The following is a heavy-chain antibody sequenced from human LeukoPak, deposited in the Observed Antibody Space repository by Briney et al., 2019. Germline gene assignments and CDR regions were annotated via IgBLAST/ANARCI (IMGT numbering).Heavy chain of an antibody. CDR1: GFTFSSYA. Sequence: GGSLRLSCAASGFTFSSYAMHWVRQAPGKGLEWVAVISYDGSNKYYADSVKGRFTISRDNSKNTLYLQMNSLRAEDTAVYYCARVFNWNDDYFDYWGKGTLVTVSS. CDR3: ARVFNWNDDYFDY. CDR2: ISYDGSNK. J-gene: IGHJ4*02. V-gene: IGHV3-30-3*01. D-gene: IGHD1-1*01.